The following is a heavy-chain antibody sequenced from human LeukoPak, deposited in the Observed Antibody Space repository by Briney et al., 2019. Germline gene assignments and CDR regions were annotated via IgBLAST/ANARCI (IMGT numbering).Heavy chain of an antibody. CDR3: PRLGILVGYWEAGPAPDY. D-gene: IGHD3-9*01. CDR1: GSYFTTYW. V-gene: IGHV5-51*01. CDR2: IYRCSSDT. J-gene: IGHJ4*02. Sequence: GASLQISCKCSGSYFTTYWIAWVRQLRGKGLEWLGIIYRCSSDTRHGPSFQAQVTILADNSISPAPLQWPSLKSSDTAVYYCPRLGILVGYWEAGPAPDYWGQGTLVTVSS.